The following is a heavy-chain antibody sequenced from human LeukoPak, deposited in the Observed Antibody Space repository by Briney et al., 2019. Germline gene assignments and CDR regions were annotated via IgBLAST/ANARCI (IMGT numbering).Heavy chain of an antibody. D-gene: IGHD2-15*01. CDR1: GGSISSYY. J-gene: IGHJ6*02. Sequence: PSETLSLTCTVSGGSISSYYWSWIRQPAGKGLEWIGRIYTSGSTNYNPSLKSRVTMSVDTSKNQFSLKLSSVTAADTAVYYCARDGHILPAEYYYYGMDVWGQGTTVTVSS. CDR3: ARDGHILPAEYYYYGMDV. V-gene: IGHV4-4*07. CDR2: IYTSGST.